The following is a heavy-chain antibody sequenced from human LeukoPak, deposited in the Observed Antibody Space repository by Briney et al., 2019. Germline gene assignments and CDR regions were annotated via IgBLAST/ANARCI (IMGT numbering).Heavy chain of an antibody. J-gene: IGHJ4*02. CDR1: GFTFSNYA. CDR3: VKGSTAMVTYYFDY. D-gene: IGHD5-18*01. CDR2: ISGSGGTT. V-gene: IGHV3-23*01. Sequence: GGSLRLSCVASGFTFSNYAMSWVRQAPGKGLEWVSGISGSGGTTYYADSGKGRFTITRDNSKNTLYLRRSSLRVEDTAIYYCVKGSTAMVTYYFDYWGQGTLVTVSS.